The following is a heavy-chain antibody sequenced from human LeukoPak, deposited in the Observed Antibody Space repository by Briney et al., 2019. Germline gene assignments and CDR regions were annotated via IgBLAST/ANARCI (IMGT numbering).Heavy chain of an antibody. CDR3: ARHEFDSGSLPYFDY. J-gene: IGHJ4*02. D-gene: IGHD3-10*01. CDR1: GGSFSGYY. CDR2: INHSGST. Sequence: SETLSLTCAVYGGSFSGYYWSWIRQPPGKGLEWIGEINHSGSTNYNPSLKSRVTISVDTSKNQFSLKLSSVTAADTAVYYCARHEFDSGSLPYFDYWGQGILVTVSS. V-gene: IGHV4-34*01.